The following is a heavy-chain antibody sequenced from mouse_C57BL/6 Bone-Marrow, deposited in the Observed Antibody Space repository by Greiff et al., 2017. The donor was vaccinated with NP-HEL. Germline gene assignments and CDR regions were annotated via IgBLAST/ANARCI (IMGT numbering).Heavy chain of an antibody. CDR1: GYTFTDYY. CDR2: INPNNGGT. CDR3: ARDYDYDFDY. V-gene: IGHV1-26*01. D-gene: IGHD2-4*01. J-gene: IGHJ2*01. Sequence: EVQLQQSGPELVKPGASVKISCKASGYTFTDYYMNWVKQSHGKSLEWIGDINPNNGGTSYNQKFKGKATLTVDKSSSTAYMELRSLTSEDSAVYYCARDYDYDFDYWGQGTTLTVSS.